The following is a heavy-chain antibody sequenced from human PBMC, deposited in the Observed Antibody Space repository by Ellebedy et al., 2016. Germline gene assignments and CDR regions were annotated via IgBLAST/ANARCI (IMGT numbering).Heavy chain of an antibody. CDR3: TTDSSQPAATSLEDY. CDR1: GFTFSNAW. J-gene: IGHJ4*02. CDR2: IKSKTDGGTT. D-gene: IGHD1-26*01. Sequence: GESLKISXAASGFTFSNAWMSWVRQAPGKGLEWVGRIKSKTDGGTTDYAAPVKGRFTISRDDSKNTLYLQMNSLKTEDTAVYYCTTDSSQPAATSLEDYWGQGTLVTVSS. V-gene: IGHV3-15*01.